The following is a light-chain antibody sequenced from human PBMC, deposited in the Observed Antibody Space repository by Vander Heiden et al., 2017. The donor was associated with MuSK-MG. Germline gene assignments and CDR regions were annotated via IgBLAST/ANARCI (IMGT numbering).Light chain of an antibody. V-gene: IGKV1-5*03. CDR1: QSISSW. Sequence: DIQMTQSPSTLSASVGDRVTITCRASQSISSWVAWYQQKPGKAPKLLIYKASSLESGVPSRFSGSGSGTEFTFTISSLQPDDFATYYCQQYNTDSTFGQGTKVEIK. J-gene: IGKJ1*01. CDR2: KAS. CDR3: QQYNTDST.